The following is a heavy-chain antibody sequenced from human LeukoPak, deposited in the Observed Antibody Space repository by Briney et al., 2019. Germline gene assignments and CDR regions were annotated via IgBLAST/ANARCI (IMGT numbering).Heavy chain of an antibody. CDR1: GDSVSSNSAA. CDR2: TYYRSKWYN. D-gene: IGHD3-10*01. V-gene: IGHV6-1*01. CDR3: ARELYFDGSGSFHYYGMDV. J-gene: IGHJ6*02. Sequence: SQTLSLTCAISGDSVSSNSAAWNWIRQSPSRGLEWLGRTYYRSKWYNDYAVSVKSRITINPDTSKNQFSLQLNSVTPEDTAVYYCARELYFDGSGSFHYYGMDVWGQGTTVTVSS.